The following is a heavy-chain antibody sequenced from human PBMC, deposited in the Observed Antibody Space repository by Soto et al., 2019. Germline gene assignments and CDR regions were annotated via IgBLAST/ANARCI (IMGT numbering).Heavy chain of an antibody. CDR2: IYYSGST. V-gene: IGHV4-59*01. CDR1: GGSISSYY. Sequence: PSETLSLTCTVSGGSISSYYWSWIRQPPGKGLEWIGYIYYSGSTNYNPSLKSRVTISVDTSKNQFSLKLSSVTAADTAVYYCASTNVDTAMENYYYYGMDVWGQGTTVTVSS. CDR3: ASTNVDTAMENYYYYGMDV. J-gene: IGHJ6*02. D-gene: IGHD5-18*01.